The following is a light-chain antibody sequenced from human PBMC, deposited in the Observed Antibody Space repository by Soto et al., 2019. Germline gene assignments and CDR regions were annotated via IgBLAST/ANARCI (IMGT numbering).Light chain of an antibody. Sequence: DIQMTQSPSTLSASVGDRVTITCRASQSISSWLAWYQQKPGKAPKLLIYDAYSLESGVPSRFRGSGSGTEFTLTISSLQPDDFATYYCQQYNSYQYTFGQGTKLEIK. CDR1: QSISSW. CDR2: DAY. CDR3: QQYNSYQYT. J-gene: IGKJ2*01. V-gene: IGKV1-5*01.